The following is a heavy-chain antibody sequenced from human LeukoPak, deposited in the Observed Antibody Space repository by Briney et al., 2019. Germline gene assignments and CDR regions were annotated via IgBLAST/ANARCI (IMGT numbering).Heavy chain of an antibody. CDR2: INDSGRI. CDR1: GGSFSNYY. J-gene: IGHJ6*03. D-gene: IGHD1-7*01. Sequence: SETLSLTCAVYGGSFSNYYWSWIRQPPGKGLEWIGEINDSGRINYNPSLMSRVTVSVDTTKNQFSLRLTSVTATDTAVYYCARRWNYGRNYYIDVWGNGATVSVSS. CDR3: ARRWNYGRNYYIDV. V-gene: IGHV4-34*01.